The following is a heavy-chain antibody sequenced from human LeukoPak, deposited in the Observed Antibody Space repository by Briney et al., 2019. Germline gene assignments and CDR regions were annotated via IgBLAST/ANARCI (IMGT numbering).Heavy chain of an antibody. J-gene: IGHJ4*02. CDR1: GGSISSYY. V-gene: IGHV4-4*07. Sequence: SETLSLTCTVSGGSISSYYWSWIRQPAGKGLELIGRIYTSGSTNYNPSLKSRVTMSVDTSKNQFSLKLSSVTAADTAVYYCARDYDSSGYYFSGADYWGQGTLVTVSS. D-gene: IGHD3-22*01. CDR3: ARDYDSSGYYFSGADY. CDR2: IYTSGST.